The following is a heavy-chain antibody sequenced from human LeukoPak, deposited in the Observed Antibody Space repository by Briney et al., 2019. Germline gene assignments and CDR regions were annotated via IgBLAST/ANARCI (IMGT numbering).Heavy chain of an antibody. V-gene: IGHV3-30*02. CDR1: GFTFSSYA. CDR2: IRYDGSNK. CDR3: AKDWFKYYYDSSGPGDV. D-gene: IGHD3-22*01. J-gene: IGHJ6*02. Sequence: PGGSLRLSCAASGFTFSSYAMHWVRQAPGKGLEWVAFIRYDGSNKYYADSVKGRFTISRDNSKNTLYLQMNSLRAEDTAVYYCAKDWFKYYYDSSGPGDVWGQGTTVAVS.